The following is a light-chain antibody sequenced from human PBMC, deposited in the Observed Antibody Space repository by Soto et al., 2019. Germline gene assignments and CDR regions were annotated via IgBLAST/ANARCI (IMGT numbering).Light chain of an antibody. J-gene: IGLJ1*01. Sequence: QSALTQPASVSGSPGQSITISCTGTSSDVGGYNYVSWYQQHPGKAPKLMIYEVSNRPSGVSNRFSGSKSGNTASLTISGLQAEDEADYYCSSKTSSSTLSYVFGTGTKVTVL. CDR2: EVS. V-gene: IGLV2-14*01. CDR1: SSDVGGYNY. CDR3: SSKTSSSTLSYV.